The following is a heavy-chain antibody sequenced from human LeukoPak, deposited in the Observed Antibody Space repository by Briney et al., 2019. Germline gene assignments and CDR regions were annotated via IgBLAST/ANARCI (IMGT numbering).Heavy chain of an antibody. CDR3: AGEKTSGWYKYAFDI. CDR2: IYYSGST. Sequence: SETLSLTCTVSGGSISSYYWSWIRQPPGKGLEWLGYIYYSGSTNYNPSLKSRVTISVDTSKNQFSLKLSSVTAADTAVYYCAGEKTSGWYKYAFDIWGQGTMVTVSS. D-gene: IGHD6-19*01. V-gene: IGHV4-59*01. J-gene: IGHJ3*02. CDR1: GGSISSYY.